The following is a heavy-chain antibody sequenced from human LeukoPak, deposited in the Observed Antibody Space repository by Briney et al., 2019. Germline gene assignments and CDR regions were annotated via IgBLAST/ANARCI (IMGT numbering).Heavy chain of an antibody. CDR2: IKEDGSKQ. V-gene: IGHV3-7*05. CDR3: ARDGTRGGDFDY. D-gene: IGHD3-16*01. J-gene: IGHJ4*02. Sequence: PRGCPRLSCAAHGFPFSTYWMGWGRKVQGKGLEWVANIKEDGSKQYYVDSVKGRFTISRDNAQNSLYLQMNSPRVEDSAVYYCARDGTRGGDFDYWGQGTLVTVSS. CDR1: GFPFSTYW.